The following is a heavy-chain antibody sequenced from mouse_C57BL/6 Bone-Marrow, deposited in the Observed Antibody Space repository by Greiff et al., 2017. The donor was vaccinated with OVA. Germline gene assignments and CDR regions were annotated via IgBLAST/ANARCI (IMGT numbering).Heavy chain of an antibody. CDR3: AKLGYGYGAY. D-gene: IGHD2-2*01. J-gene: IGHJ3*01. CDR2: IWGDGST. CDR1: GFSLTSYG. Sequence: VQLQQSGPGLVAPSQSLSITCTVSGFSLTSYGVSWVRQPPGKGLEWLGVIWGDGSTNYHSALISSLSISTDNSKCHVFLKLNRLQTDDTATYYCAKLGYGYGAYWGQGTLVTVSA. V-gene: IGHV2-3*01.